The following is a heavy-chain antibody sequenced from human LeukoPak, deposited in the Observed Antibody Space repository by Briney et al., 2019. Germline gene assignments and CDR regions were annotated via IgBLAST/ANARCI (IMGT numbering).Heavy chain of an antibody. D-gene: IGHD1-26*01. V-gene: IGHV3-73*01. CDR1: GFTFSGSA. Sequence: RTGGSLRLSCAASGFTFSGSAMHWVRQASGKGLEWVGRIRSKANSYATAYAASVKGRFTISRDDSKNTAYLQMNSLKTEDTAVYYCTTPEVGANPTFDYWGQGTLVTVSS. CDR2: IRSKANSYAT. J-gene: IGHJ4*02. CDR3: TTPEVGANPTFDY.